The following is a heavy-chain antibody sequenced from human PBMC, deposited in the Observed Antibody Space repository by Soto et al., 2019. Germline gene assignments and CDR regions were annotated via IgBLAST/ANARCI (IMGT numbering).Heavy chain of an antibody. CDR3: ARDSTIITSLIDY. Sequence: GGSLRLSCAASGFTFSSYGMHWVRQAPGKGLEWVAVIWYDGSNKYYADSVKGRFTISRDNSKNTLYLQMNSLRAEDTAVYYGARDSTIITSLIDYWGQGTLVPVSS. J-gene: IGHJ4*02. CDR1: GFTFSSYG. CDR2: IWYDGSNK. D-gene: IGHD3-16*01. V-gene: IGHV3-33*01.